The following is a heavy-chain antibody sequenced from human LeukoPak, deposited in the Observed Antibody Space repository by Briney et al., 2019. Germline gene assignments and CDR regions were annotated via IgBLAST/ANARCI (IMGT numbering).Heavy chain of an antibody. CDR1: GFAFSSYA. V-gene: IGHV3-23*01. J-gene: IGHJ2*01. CDR3: ARANYGPWYLDL. D-gene: IGHD5-24*01. Sequence: PGGSLRLSCAASGFAFSSYAMSWVRQAPGKGLEWVSTISGGGVYTYYADSVKGRFTISRDNSENTLYLQMNSLRAEDTAVYYCARANYGPWYLDLWGRGTLVTVSS. CDR2: ISGGGVYT.